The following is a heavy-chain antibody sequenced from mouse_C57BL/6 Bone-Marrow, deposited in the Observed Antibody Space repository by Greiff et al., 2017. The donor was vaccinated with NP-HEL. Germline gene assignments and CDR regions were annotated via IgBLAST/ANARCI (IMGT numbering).Heavy chain of an antibody. J-gene: IGHJ2*01. CDR3: TRYYGSSPDY. CDR2: IDPENGDT. D-gene: IGHD1-1*01. V-gene: IGHV14-4*01. Sequence: EVQLQQSGAELVRPGASVKLSCTASGFNIKDDYMHWVKQRPEQGLEWIGWIDPENGDTEYASKFQGKATITADTSSNTAYLQLSSLTSEDTAVYYCTRYYGSSPDYWGKGTTLTVSS. CDR1: GFNIKDDY.